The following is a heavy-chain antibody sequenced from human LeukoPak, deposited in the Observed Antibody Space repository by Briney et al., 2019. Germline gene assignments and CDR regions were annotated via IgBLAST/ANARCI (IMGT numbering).Heavy chain of an antibody. CDR2: ISWNSGSI. CDR1: GFTFDDYA. CDR3: AKSIGYYYGSSGYYYFDY. J-gene: IGHJ4*02. V-gene: IGHV3-9*01. D-gene: IGHD3-22*01. Sequence: GGSLRLSCAASGFTFDDYAMHWVRQAPGKRLEWVSGISWNSGSIGYADSVKGRFTISRDNAKNSLYLQMNSLRAEDTALYYCAKSIGYYYGSSGYYYFDYWGQGTLVTVSS.